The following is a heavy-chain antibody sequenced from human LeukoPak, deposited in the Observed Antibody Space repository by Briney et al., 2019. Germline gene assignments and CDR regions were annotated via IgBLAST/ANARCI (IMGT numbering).Heavy chain of an antibody. CDR2: IKQDGGEK. V-gene: IGHV3-7*03. J-gene: IGHJ4*02. CDR3: AKRSSNYDAFYFDY. CDR1: GFTFSSYW. D-gene: IGHD4-11*01. Sequence: GGSLRLSCAASGFTFSSYWMSWVRQAPGKGLEWVANIKQDGGEKYYVDSVKGRFTISRDNSKNTLYLQMNSLRAEDTAVYYCAKRSSNYDAFYFDYWGQGTLVTVSS.